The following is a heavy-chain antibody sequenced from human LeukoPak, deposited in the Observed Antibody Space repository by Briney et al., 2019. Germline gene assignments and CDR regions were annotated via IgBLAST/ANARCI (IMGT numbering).Heavy chain of an antibody. CDR3: ARGVITTDAY. V-gene: IGHV3-74*01. D-gene: IGHD3-22*01. J-gene: IGHJ4*02. CDR1: GFTFSRYW. CDR2: INSDGTST. Sequence: GGSLRLFCAASGFTFSRYWMHWVRQAPGKGLVWVSRINSDGTSTNYAGSVKGRFTISRDNAKNTLFLQMNNLRAEDTAQHYCARGVITTDAYWGQGTLVTVSS.